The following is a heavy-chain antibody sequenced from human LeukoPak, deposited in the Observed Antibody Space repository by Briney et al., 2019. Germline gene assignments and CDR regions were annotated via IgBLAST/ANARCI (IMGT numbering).Heavy chain of an antibody. J-gene: IGHJ3*02. D-gene: IGHD5-24*01. Sequence: PGGSLRLSCRASGFTFDDYSMHWVRQSPGRGLEWVALITWSGDGTYYADSVKGRFTISRDNAKNSLYLQMDSLRAEDTAVYYCARDLKMYHREMATITDAIDIWGRGTKVTVSS. CDR2: ITWSGDGT. CDR3: ARDLKMYHREMATITDAIDI. CDR1: GFTFDDYS. V-gene: IGHV3-43*01.